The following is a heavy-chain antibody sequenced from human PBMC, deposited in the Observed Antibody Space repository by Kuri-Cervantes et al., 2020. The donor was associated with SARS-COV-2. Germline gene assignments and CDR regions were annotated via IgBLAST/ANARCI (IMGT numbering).Heavy chain of an antibody. J-gene: IGHJ4*02. Sequence: ASVKVSCKASGYTFTSYGISWVRQAPGQGLEWMGGFDPEDGETIYAQKFQGRVTMTEDTSTDTAYMELSSLRSEDTAVYYCATGALSETYDYWGQGTLVTVSS. CDR2: FDPEDGET. CDR3: ATGALSETYDY. V-gene: IGHV1-24*01. D-gene: IGHD6-25*01. CDR1: GYTFTSYG.